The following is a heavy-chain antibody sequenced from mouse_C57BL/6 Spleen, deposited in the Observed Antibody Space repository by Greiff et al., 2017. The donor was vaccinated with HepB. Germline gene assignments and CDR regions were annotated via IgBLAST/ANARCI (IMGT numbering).Heavy chain of an antibody. CDR3: TRCLLPGFDAMDY. CDR2: IDPETGGT. D-gene: IGHD1-1*01. J-gene: IGHJ4*01. V-gene: IGHV1-15*01. Sequence: QVQLKQSGAELVRPGASVTLSCKASGYTFTDYEMHWVKQTPVHGLEWIGAIDPETGGTAYNQKFKGKAILTADKSSSTAYMELRSLTSEDSAVYYCTRCLLPGFDAMDYWGKGTSVTVSS. CDR1: GYTFTDYE.